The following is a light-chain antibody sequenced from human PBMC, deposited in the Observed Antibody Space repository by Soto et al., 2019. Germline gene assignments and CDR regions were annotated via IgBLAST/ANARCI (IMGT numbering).Light chain of an antibody. J-gene: IGLJ2*01. Sequence: QSALTQPASVSGSTGQSITISCTGYSSDIGGYRYVSWYQQYPGKAPKLIIYELIKRPSGVSNRISGSKSANTASLTISGLQADDEADYYCTSYTSGSTYVVFGGGTKVTVL. CDR1: SSDIGGYRY. CDR3: TSYTSGSTYVV. CDR2: ELI. V-gene: IGLV2-14*01.